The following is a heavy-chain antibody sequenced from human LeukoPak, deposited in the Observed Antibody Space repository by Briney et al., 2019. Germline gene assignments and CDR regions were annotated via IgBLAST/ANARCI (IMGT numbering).Heavy chain of an antibody. J-gene: IGHJ4*02. CDR3: SRHLYSSAWYEEN. Sequence: GRSLRLSCAASGFTFSGSAVHWVRQASGKGLEWVGHIRSKADSHATAYAASVQGRFTISRDDSNNTAYLHMNSLKIEDAAVYFCSRHLYSSAWYEENWGQGTLVTVSS. CDR2: IRSKADSHAT. CDR1: GFTFSGSA. V-gene: IGHV3-73*01. D-gene: IGHD6-19*01.